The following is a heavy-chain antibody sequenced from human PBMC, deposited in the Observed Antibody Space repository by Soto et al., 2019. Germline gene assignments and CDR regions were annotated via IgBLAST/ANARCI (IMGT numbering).Heavy chain of an antibody. CDR3: AKGSSGLRFLEWLSPHDY. V-gene: IGHV3-23*01. D-gene: IGHD3-3*01. CDR2: ISRIGSST. J-gene: IGHJ4*02. Sequence: EVQLLESGGGLVQPGGSLRLSCAASGFTFSSYAMSWVRQAPGKGLEWVSAISRIGSSTYYADSVKGRFTISRDNSRNTLYLQMNSLRAEDTAVYFCAKGSSGLRFLEWLSPHDYWGQGNLVTVSS. CDR1: GFTFSSYA.